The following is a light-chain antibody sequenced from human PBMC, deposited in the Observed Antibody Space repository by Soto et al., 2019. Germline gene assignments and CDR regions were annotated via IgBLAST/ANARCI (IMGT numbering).Light chain of an antibody. J-gene: IGKJ1*01. CDR2: KAS. CDR1: RTISSW. V-gene: IGKV1-5*03. CDR3: QHYNSYSDA. Sequence: DIQMTQSPSTLSGSVGDRVTITCRASRTISSWLAWYQQKPGKAPKLLIYKASTLKSGVPSRFSGSGSGTEFTLTISSLQPDDFATYYCQHYNSYSDAFGQGTKVELK.